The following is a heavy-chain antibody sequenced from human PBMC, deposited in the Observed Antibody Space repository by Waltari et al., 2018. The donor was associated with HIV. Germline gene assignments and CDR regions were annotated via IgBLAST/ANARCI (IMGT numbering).Heavy chain of an antibody. CDR2: MNPGNGET. CDR1: GYTFTNYD. V-gene: IGHV1-8*01. CDR3: ARMQFEGTDNWFDP. Sequence: HVQLVQSGAEVKKPGASVKLSCKTSGYTFTNYDINWVRQAPGQGLEWLGWMNPGNGETAYEQKFLGRVTMTRDTSTETVYMDLSSLRSEDTAIYFCARMQFEGTDNWFDPWGQGTLVTVSS. J-gene: IGHJ5*02.